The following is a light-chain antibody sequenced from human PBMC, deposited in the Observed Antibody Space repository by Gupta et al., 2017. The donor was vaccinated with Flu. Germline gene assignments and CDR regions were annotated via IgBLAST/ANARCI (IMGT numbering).Light chain of an antibody. V-gene: IGKV3-11*01. J-gene: IGKJ2*01. CDR1: QRVRQY. Sequence: APLFLSTGERCPATSWASQRVRQYLVWYEQKQNQAPRLLIYDASTRDTCIVARFCGRGCGKDVTLTSSSREEEDFAGYYCQQHSNSPPFTFRQGTKLKIK. CDR2: DAS. CDR3: QQHSNSPPFT.